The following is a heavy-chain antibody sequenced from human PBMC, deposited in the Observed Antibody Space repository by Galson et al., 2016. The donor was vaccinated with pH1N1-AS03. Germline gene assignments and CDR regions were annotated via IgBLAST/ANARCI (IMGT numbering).Heavy chain of an antibody. D-gene: IGHD5-18*01. CDR1: GLTFNNTW. Sequence: SLRLYCAGSGLTFNNTWMSWVRQAPGEGLEWVGRIKSKTDGGTTEYAAPVKGRFTISRDDSRDTLHQQMNSLKTEDSALYYCVTGGNNFGHEYWGQGTLVTVSS. V-gene: IGHV3-15*01. CDR2: IKSKTDGGTT. J-gene: IGHJ4*01. CDR3: VTGGNNFGHEY.